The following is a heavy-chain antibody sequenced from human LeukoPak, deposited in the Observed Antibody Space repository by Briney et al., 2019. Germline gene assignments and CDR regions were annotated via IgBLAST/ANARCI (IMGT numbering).Heavy chain of an antibody. V-gene: IGHV4-4*07. D-gene: IGHD3-10*01. CDR1: GRSISSYY. CDR3: ARAGGTMGRGPDVVLNWFDP. CDR2: IYTSGST. Sequence: SETLSLTCTVSGRSISSYYWSWIRQPAGKGLEWIGRIYTSGSTNYNPSLKSRVTISVDKSKNQFSLKLSSVTAADTAVYYCARAGGTMGRGPDVVLNWFDPWGQGTLVTVSS. J-gene: IGHJ5*02.